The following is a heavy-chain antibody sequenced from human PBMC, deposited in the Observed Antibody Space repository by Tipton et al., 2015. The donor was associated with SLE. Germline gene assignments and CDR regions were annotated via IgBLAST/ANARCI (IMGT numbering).Heavy chain of an antibody. V-gene: IGHV3-74*01. J-gene: IGHJ4*02. CDR1: GFTFSSYW. Sequence: SLRLSCAASGFTFSSYWMHWVRQAPGKGLVWVSRINSDGSSTSYADSVKGRFTISRDNAKSTLYLQMNSLRAEDTAIYYCAKTEDFSDFYFDFWGQGTLVTVSS. CDR3: AKTEDFSDFYFDF. D-gene: IGHD4-17*01. CDR2: INSDGSST.